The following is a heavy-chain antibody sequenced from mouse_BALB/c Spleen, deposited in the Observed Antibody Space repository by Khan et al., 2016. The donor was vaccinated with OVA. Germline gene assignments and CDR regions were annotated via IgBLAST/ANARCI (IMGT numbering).Heavy chain of an antibody. CDR2: ISYSGST. CDR3: ARGNYYGYAMDY. Sequence: QLQESGPGLVKPSQSLSLTCTVTGYSITSNYAWNWIRQFPGNKLEWMGYISYSGSTNYNPSLKSRIYITRDTSKNQFFLQLNSVTTEDTATYYCARGNYYGYAMDYWGQGTSITVSS. V-gene: IGHV3-2*02. D-gene: IGHD1-1*01. J-gene: IGHJ4*01. CDR1: GYSITSNYA.